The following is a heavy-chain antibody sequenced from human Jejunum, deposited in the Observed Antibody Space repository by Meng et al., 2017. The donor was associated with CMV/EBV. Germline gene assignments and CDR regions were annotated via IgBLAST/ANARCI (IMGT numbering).Heavy chain of an antibody. D-gene: IGHD6-19*01. J-gene: IGHJ4*02. CDR2: VYTSGST. CDR1: GDSITGYY. CDR3: ARASNSAGWYGFDY. V-gene: IGHV4-4*07. Sequence: QGKHQGWGPGLVKPSEPLSLPCTVSGDSITGYYYNWIQQPAGKGLEWIGRVYTSGSTNYSPSLKSRVTMSVDTSMKQLSLKLTSVTAADTAVYYCARASNSAGWYGFDYWGQGTLITVSS.